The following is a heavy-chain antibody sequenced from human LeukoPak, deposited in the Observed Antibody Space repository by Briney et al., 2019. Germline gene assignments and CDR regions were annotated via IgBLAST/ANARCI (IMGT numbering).Heavy chain of an antibody. V-gene: IGHV1-69*13. CDR3: ARSRNGSTSPYYFDY. J-gene: IGHJ4*02. CDR2: IIPIFGTA. Sequence: GASVKVSCKASGGTFSSYAISWVRQAPGQGLEWMGGIIPIFGTANYAQKFQGRVTITADESTSTAYMELSSLRSEDTAVYYCARSRNGSTSPYYFDYWGQGTLVTVSS. D-gene: IGHD2-2*01. CDR1: GGTFSSYA.